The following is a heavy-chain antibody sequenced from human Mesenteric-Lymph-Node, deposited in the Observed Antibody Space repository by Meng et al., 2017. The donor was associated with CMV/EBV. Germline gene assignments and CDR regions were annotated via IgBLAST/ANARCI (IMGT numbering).Heavy chain of an antibody. CDR3: ARAPGGTHDASDI. V-gene: IGHV3-30*14. CDR2: FSYDGSNK. Sequence: LKISCAASGFTFSGYGIHWVRRAPGKGLQWVAVFSYDGSNKYYADSVKGRFTISRDNSKNTLYLQMNSLRPEDTAVYYCARAPGGTHDASDIWGQGTMVTVSS. J-gene: IGHJ3*02. CDR1: GFTFSGYG.